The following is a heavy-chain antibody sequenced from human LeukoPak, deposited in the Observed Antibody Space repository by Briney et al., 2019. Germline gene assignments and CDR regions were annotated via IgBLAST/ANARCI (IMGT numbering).Heavy chain of an antibody. V-gene: IGHV1-69*05. CDR2: IIPLYGTT. CDR3: AGADYGGNSDDY. J-gene: IGHJ4*02. Sequence: SVKVSCKASGGTFSRHAISWVRQAPGQGLEWVGGIIPLYGTTNYAQKFQGRVRITTDESTNTAYMELSSLRSEDTAVYYCAGADYGGNSDDYWGQETLVTVSS. CDR1: GGTFSRHA. D-gene: IGHD4-23*01.